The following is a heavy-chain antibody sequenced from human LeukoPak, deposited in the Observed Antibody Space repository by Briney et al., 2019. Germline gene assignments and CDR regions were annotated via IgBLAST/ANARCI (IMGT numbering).Heavy chain of an antibody. CDR3: ARDGYTSAWADLEFFDY. Sequence: SDTLSLTCTVSGGSISSYYWSWIRRPAGKGLEWIGRMFVTGSTNYNPSLRGRVTMSIDKTKNQFALELTSVTAADTAVYYCARDGYTSAWADLEFFDYWGQGTLVTVSS. V-gene: IGHV4-4*07. CDR1: GGSISSYY. CDR2: MFVTGST. J-gene: IGHJ4*02. D-gene: IGHD2-2*02.